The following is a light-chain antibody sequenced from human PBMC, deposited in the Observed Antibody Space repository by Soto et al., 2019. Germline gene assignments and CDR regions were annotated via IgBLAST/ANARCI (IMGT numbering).Light chain of an antibody. CDR3: QQSYSIPYT. J-gene: IGKJ2*01. CDR1: QSISSY. CDR2: AAS. V-gene: IGKV1-39*01. Sequence: DMPMTQSPSSLSASVGDRVTITCRTSQSISSYLNWYQQKPGKAPKLLIYAASTLQSGVPSRFSGSGSGTDFTLTISSLQLEDFETYYCQQSYSIPYTFGQGTKLEIK.